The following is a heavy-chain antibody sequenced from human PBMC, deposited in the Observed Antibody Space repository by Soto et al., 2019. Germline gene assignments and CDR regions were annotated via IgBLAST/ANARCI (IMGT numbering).Heavy chain of an antibody. V-gene: IGHV4-61*01. CDR2: ISNSGSS. D-gene: IGHD3-10*01. CDR3: ARGTKNYGSDWFDP. CDR1: GDSVSSHNFY. Sequence: QLQLQESGPRLVKPSETLSLTCTVSGDSVSSHNFYWSWIRQPPGKGLDWIGYISNSGSSNYNPSLESRVTISVDRSKNQFSLTLSSVTAADTAMYYGARGTKNYGSDWFDPWGRGTLVTVSS. J-gene: IGHJ5*02.